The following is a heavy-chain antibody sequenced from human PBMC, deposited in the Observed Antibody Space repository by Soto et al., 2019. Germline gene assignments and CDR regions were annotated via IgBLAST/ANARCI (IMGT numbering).Heavy chain of an antibody. Sequence: QVQLQESGPRLVKPSQTLSLTCSVSGASISTGQSYWTWVRQSPGKGPEWIGYIYYNGDTYNNPSLRSRLTISIDTSKNQFFLNLKSVTAADTAVYYCARALGDASVPHWGQGTLVTVSS. CDR3: ARALGDASVPH. J-gene: IGHJ4*02. CDR2: IYYNGDT. V-gene: IGHV4-30-4*01. D-gene: IGHD3-10*01. CDR1: GASISTGQSY.